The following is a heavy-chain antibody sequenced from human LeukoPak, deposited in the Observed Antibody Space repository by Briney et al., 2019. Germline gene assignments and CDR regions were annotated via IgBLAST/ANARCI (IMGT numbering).Heavy chain of an antibody. CDR1: GYTFTSYY. D-gene: IGHD3-22*01. CDR3: ARAEGSSGYQNWFDP. Sequence: ASVKVSCKASGYTFTSYYMHWVRQAPGQGLEWMGIINPSGGSTSYAQKFQGRVTITADKSTSTAYMELSSLRSEDTAVYYCARAEGSSGYQNWFDPWGQGTLVTVSS. V-gene: IGHV1-46*01. CDR2: INPSGGST. J-gene: IGHJ5*02.